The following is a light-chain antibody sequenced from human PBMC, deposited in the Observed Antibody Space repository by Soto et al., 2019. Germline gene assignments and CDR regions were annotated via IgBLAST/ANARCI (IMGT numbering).Light chain of an antibody. Sequence: QSALTQYASVSGSPGQSITISCTGTSSDVGSYNLVSWYQQHPGKAPKLMIYEGSKRPSGVSNRFSGSKSGNTASLTISGLQAEDEADYYCCSYAGSYTVFGGGTKLTVL. CDR3: CSYAGSYTV. J-gene: IGLJ3*02. CDR1: SSDVGSYNL. V-gene: IGLV2-23*01. CDR2: EGS.